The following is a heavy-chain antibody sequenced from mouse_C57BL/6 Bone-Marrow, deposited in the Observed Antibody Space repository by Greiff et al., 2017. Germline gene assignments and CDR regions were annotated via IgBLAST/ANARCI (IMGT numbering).Heavy chain of an antibody. V-gene: IGHV5-16*01. CDR2: INYDGSST. CDR3: ARGLGGFAY. D-gene: IGHD4-1*01. CDR1: GFTFSDYY. Sequence: EVMLVESEGGLVQPGSSMKLSCTASGFTFSDYYMAWVRQVPERGLEWVANINYDGSSTYYLDSLKSRFIISRDNAKNILYLQMSSLKSEDTATYYCARGLGGFAYWGQGTLVTVSA. J-gene: IGHJ3*01.